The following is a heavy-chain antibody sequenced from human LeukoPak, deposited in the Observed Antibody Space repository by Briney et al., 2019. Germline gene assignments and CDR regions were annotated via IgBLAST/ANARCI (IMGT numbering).Heavy chain of an antibody. CDR2: IIPIFGSA. V-gene: IGHV1-69*01. CDR3: ARDYVRNTSFYFDY. Sequence: GSSVKVSCKASGGTFSSYAISWVRQAPGQGLEWMGGIIPIFGSANYAQRFQGRVTITADESTNTVYMELSSLRSEDTAVYCCARDYVRNTSFYFDYWGQGTLVTVSS. J-gene: IGHJ4*02. D-gene: IGHD3-16*02. CDR1: GGTFSSYA.